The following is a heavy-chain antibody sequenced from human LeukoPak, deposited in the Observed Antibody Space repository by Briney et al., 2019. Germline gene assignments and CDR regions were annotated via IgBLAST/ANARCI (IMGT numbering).Heavy chain of an antibody. J-gene: IGHJ4*02. CDR3: AKGYCSSTSCYPFDY. V-gene: IGHV3-48*01. CDR1: GFTFSLYS. Sequence: GGSLRLSCAASGFTFSLYSMNWVRQTPGKGLEWISYISGGSDIIFSADSVKGRFTVSRDNARESVYLQMNSLRVEDTAVYYCAKGYCSSTSCYPFDYWGQGTLVTVSS. D-gene: IGHD2-2*01. CDR2: ISGGSDII.